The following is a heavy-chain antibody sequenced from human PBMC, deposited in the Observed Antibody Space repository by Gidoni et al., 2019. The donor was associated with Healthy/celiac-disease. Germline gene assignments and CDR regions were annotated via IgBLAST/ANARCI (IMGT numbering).Heavy chain of an antibody. CDR1: GYTFTGYY. D-gene: IGHD2-2*01. J-gene: IGHJ6*04. CDR2: INPNSGGT. V-gene: IGHV1-2*02. CDR3: ARDQLKDIVVVPAAMSMDV. Sequence: QVQLVQSGAEVKKPGASVKVSCQASGYTFTGYYMHWVRQAPGQGLEWMGWINPNSGGTNYAQKFQGRVTMTRDTSISTAYMELSRLRSDDTAVYYCARDQLKDIVVVPAAMSMDVWGKGTTVTVSS.